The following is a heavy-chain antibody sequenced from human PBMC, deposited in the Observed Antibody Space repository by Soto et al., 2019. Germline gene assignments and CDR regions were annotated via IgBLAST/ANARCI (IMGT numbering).Heavy chain of an antibody. V-gene: IGHV4-30-4*01. Sequence: SETLSLTCTVSGVSMNSDEYYWSWIRQAPGRGLEWIGYIHSSGSIYYNPSLKSRATMSIDTAGNQFSLKVSSVTVADTAVYYCARDLDGLHDDTSGPFPRPGWGQGTLVTVSS. CDR1: GVSMNSDEYY. CDR2: IHSSGSI. CDR3: ARDLDGLHDDTSGPFPRPG. J-gene: IGHJ1*01. D-gene: IGHD3-22*01.